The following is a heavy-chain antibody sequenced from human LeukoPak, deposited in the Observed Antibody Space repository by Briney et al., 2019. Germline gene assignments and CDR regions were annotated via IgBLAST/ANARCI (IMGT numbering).Heavy chain of an antibody. V-gene: IGHV4-31*03. Sequence: KASETLSLTCTVSGGSISSGGYYWSWIRQHPGKGLEWIGYIYYSGSTYYNPSLKSRVTISVDTSKNQSSLKLSSVTAADTAVYYCARSRYYYDSSGYFVGEYFQHWGQGTLVTVSS. J-gene: IGHJ1*01. D-gene: IGHD3-22*01. CDR2: IYYSGST. CDR1: GGSISSGGYY. CDR3: ARSRYYYDSSGYFVGEYFQH.